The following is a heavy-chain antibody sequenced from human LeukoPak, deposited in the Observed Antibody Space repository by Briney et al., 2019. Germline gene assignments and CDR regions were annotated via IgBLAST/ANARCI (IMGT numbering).Heavy chain of an antibody. V-gene: IGHV1-2*06. Sequence: ASVKVSCKASGYTFTGYYMHWVRQAPGQGLEWMGRINPNSGGTNYAQKIQGRVTMTRDTSISTAYMELSRLRSDDTAVYYCARGSSGWPTGIYYFDYWGQGTLVTVSS. CDR2: INPNSGGT. CDR1: GYTFTGYY. J-gene: IGHJ4*02. CDR3: ARGSSGWPTGIYYFDY. D-gene: IGHD6-19*01.